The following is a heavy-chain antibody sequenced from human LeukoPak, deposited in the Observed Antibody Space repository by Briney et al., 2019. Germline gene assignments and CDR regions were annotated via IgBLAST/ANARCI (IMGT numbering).Heavy chain of an antibody. V-gene: IGHV3-48*03. CDR2: ISSSGSTI. CDR1: GFTFSSYE. J-gene: IGHJ3*02. D-gene: IGHD6-25*01. CDR3: AKDRGTSLCDAFDI. Sequence: GGSLRLSCAASGFTFSSYEMNWVRQAPGKGLEWVSYISSSGSTIYYADSVKGRFTISRDNAKNSLYLQLNSLRAEDTAIYYCAKDRGTSLCDAFDIWGQGTMVIVSS.